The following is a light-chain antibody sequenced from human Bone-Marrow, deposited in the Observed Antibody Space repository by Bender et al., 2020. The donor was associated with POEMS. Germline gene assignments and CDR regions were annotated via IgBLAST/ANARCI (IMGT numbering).Light chain of an antibody. CDR2: DTT. Sequence: QSALTQPASVSGSPGQSVTLSCTAASSDLGRYDLVSWYQQHPGKAPKLMIYDTTERPSGISARFSGSKSATTASLTISGLQAEDEADYYCCSYAGRGTLVFGGGTKLIVL. CDR1: SSDLGRYDL. CDR3: CSYAGRGTLV. J-gene: IGLJ2*01. V-gene: IGLV2-23*01.